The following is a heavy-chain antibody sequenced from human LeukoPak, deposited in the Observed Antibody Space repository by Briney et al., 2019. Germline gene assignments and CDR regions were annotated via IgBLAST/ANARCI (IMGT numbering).Heavy chain of an antibody. CDR2: ISYDGSNK. Sequence: GGSLRLSCAASGFTFSSYGMHWVRQAPGKGLEWVAVISYDGSNKYYADSVKGRFTISTDNSKNTLYLQMNSLRADDTAMYYCARDRFFDNWGQGTLVTVST. CDR3: ARDRFFDN. J-gene: IGHJ4*02. V-gene: IGHV3-30*03. CDR1: GFTFSSYG.